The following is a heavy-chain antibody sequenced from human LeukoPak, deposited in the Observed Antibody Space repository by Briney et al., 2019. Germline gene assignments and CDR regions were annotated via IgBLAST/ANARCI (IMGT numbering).Heavy chain of an antibody. J-gene: IGHJ6*02. Sequence: GGSLRLSCAASGFTFSSYGMHWVRQAPGKGLEWVAVIWYDGSNKYYADSVKGRFTISRDNSKNTLYLQMNSLIAEDTAVYYCARPRLGFGELYGMDVWGQGTTVTVSS. CDR2: IWYDGSNK. D-gene: IGHD3-10*01. V-gene: IGHV3-33*01. CDR1: GFTFSSYG. CDR3: ARPRLGFGELYGMDV.